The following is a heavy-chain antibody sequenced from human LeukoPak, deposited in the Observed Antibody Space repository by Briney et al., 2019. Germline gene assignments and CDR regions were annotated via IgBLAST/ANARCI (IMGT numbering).Heavy chain of an antibody. D-gene: IGHD6-19*01. CDR1: GFTFSSYA. Sequence: PGGSLRLSCAASGFTFSSYAMHWVRQAPGKGLEWVAVISYDGSNKYYADSVKGRFTISRDNSKNTLYLQMNSLRAEDTAVYYCARDIAVAGIWCAFDIWGQGTMVTVSS. V-gene: IGHV3-30-3*01. J-gene: IGHJ3*02. CDR2: ISYDGSNK. CDR3: ARDIAVAGIWCAFDI.